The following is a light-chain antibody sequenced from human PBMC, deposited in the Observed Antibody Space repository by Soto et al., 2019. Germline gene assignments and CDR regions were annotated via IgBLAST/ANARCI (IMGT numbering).Light chain of an antibody. J-gene: IGLJ1*01. CDR3: GTWDSSLSAGGV. CDR1: SSNIGNNY. CDR2: ENN. V-gene: IGLV1-51*02. Sequence: QSVLTQPPSVSAAPGQKVTISCSGSSSNIGNNYVSWYQQLPGTAPKLLIYENNKRPSGIPDRFSGSKSGTSATLGITGLQTGDEADYYCGTWDSSLSAGGVFGTVTKLTVL.